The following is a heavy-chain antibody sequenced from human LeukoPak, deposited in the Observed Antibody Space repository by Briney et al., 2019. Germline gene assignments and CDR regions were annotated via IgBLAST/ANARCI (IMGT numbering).Heavy chain of an antibody. CDR1: GFTFNNAW. Sequence: GGSLRLSCAATGFTFNNAWMSWVRQAPGKGLEWVGRIKSKTDGETTDYAAPVKGRFTISRDDSENTLFLQMNSLRTEDTAVYYCTTDGNFDYWGQGTLVTVSS. D-gene: IGHD1-14*01. CDR2: IKSKTDGETT. V-gene: IGHV3-15*01. CDR3: TTDGNFDY. J-gene: IGHJ4*02.